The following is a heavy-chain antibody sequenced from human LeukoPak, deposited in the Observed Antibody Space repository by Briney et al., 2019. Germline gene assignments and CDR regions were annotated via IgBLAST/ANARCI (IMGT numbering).Heavy chain of an antibody. CDR2: IYYSGST. CDR3: ARVPYYYDSSGYYLFDY. Sequence: SETLSLTCTVSGGSISSYYWSWIRQPPGKGLEWMGNIYYSGSTNYNSSLKSRVTISVDTSKNQISLKLSSVTAADTAVYYCARVPYYYDSSGYYLFDYWGQGTLVTVSS. CDR1: GGSISSYY. D-gene: IGHD3-22*01. J-gene: IGHJ4*02. V-gene: IGHV4-59*01.